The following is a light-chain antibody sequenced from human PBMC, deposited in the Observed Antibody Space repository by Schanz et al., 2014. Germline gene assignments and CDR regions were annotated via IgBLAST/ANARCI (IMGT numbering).Light chain of an antibody. V-gene: IGKV4-1*01. CDR3: QQYYSTPYT. CDR1: QSVLYTSDNKNY. Sequence: DIVMTQSPDSLAVSLGERATINCKSSQSVLYTSDNKNYLAWYQHKPGQPPKLLISWASTRESGVPDRFSGSGSGTDFTLTISSLRAEDAAVYYCQQYYSTPYTFGQGTKLEIK. CDR2: WAS. J-gene: IGKJ2*01.